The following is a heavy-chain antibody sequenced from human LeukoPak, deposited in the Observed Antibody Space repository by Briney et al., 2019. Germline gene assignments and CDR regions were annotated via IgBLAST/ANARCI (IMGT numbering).Heavy chain of an antibody. CDR1: GYTLTSYY. CDR3: ARDYDFWSGYYRTSDAFDI. J-gene: IGHJ3*02. V-gene: IGHV1-46*01. CDR2: INPSGGST. D-gene: IGHD3-3*01. Sequence: ASVKVSCKASGYTLTSYYMHWVRQAPGQGLEWMGIINPSGGSTSYAQKLQGRVTMTTDTSTSTAYMELRSLRSDDTAVYYCARDYDFWSGYYRTSDAFDIWGQGTMVTVSS.